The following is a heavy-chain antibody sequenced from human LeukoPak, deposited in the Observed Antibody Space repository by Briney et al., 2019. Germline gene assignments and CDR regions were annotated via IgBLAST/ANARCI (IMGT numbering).Heavy chain of an antibody. CDR2: MNPNSGNT. CDR3: ARGAHYYYGSGSYYFPILYNWFDP. Sequence: GASVKVSCRASGYTFTSYDINWVRQATGQGLEWMGWMNPNSGNTGYAQKFQGRVTMTRNTSISAAYMELSSLRSEDTAVYYCARGAHYYYGSGSYYFPILYNWFDPWGQGTLVTVSS. J-gene: IGHJ5*02. CDR1: GYTFTSYD. V-gene: IGHV1-8*01. D-gene: IGHD3-10*01.